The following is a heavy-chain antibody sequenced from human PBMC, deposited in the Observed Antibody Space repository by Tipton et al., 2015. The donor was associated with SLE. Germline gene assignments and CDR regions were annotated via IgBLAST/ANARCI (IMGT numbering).Heavy chain of an antibody. D-gene: IGHD6-19*01. CDR1: GGSFSGFY. V-gene: IGHV4-34*01. CDR3: ARVTSGWYRFPDYYYYMDV. Sequence: GLVKPSDTLSLTCAVSGGSFSGFYWNWLRQSPGKGLEWIGEINHSGSTDYNPSLKSRVSLSLDTSNNHFSLRLTSVTAADTAVYYCARVTSGWYRFPDYYYYMDVWGKGTTVTVSS. CDR2: INHSGST. J-gene: IGHJ6*03.